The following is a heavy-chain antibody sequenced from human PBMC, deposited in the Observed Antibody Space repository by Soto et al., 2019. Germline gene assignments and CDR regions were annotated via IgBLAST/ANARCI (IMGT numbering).Heavy chain of an antibody. D-gene: IGHD3-10*01. CDR3: ARADYGSGSYFYYFDY. V-gene: IGHV4-31*03. J-gene: IGHJ4*02. Sequence: LSLTCTVSGGSISSGGYYWSWIRQHPGKGLEWIGYIYYSGSTYYNPSLKSRVTISVDTSKNQFSLRLSSVTAADTAVYYCARADYGSGSYFYYFDYWGQGTLVTVSS. CDR1: GGSISSGGYY. CDR2: IYYSGST.